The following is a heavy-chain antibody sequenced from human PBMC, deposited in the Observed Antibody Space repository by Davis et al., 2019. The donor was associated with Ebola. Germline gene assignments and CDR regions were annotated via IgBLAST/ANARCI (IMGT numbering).Heavy chain of an antibody. CDR3: ARHRGWTRGAFDI. Sequence: LRLSCTVSGGSISSGDYYWSWIRQPPGKGLEWIGYIYYSGSTYYNPSLKSRVTISVDTSKNQFSLKLSSVTAADTAVYYCARHRGWTRGAFDIWGQGTMVTVSS. CDR2: IYYSGST. CDR1: GGSISSGDYY. D-gene: IGHD2-15*01. J-gene: IGHJ3*02. V-gene: IGHV4-30-4*08.